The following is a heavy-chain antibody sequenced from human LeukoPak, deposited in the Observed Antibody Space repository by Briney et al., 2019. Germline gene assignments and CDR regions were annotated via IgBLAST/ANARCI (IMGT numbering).Heavy chain of an antibody. V-gene: IGHV1-24*01. D-gene: IGHD5/OR15-5a*01. CDR1: GYTLTELS. Sequence: ASVKVSCKVYGYTLTELSMHWVRQAPGKGLEWMGGFDPGDAETIYAQKFQGRVTMTEDTPTDTANMELSSLRSEDTAVYYCAAGGVYDLLRYWGQGALVTVSS. J-gene: IGHJ4*02. CDR3: AAGGVYDLLRY. CDR2: FDPGDAET.